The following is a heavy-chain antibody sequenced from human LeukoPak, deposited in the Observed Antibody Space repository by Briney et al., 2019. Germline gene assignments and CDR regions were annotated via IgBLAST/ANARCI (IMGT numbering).Heavy chain of an antibody. V-gene: IGHV1-8*02. CDR3: ASLVVVPAATFRAFDI. D-gene: IGHD2-2*01. CDR2: MNPNSGNT. CDR1: GYTFTGYY. Sequence: ASVKVSCKASGYTFTGYYMHWVRQAPGQGLEWMGWMNPNSGNTGYAQKFQGRVTMTRNTSISTAYMELSSLRSEDTAVYYCASLVVVPAATFRAFDIWGQGTMVTVSS. J-gene: IGHJ3*02.